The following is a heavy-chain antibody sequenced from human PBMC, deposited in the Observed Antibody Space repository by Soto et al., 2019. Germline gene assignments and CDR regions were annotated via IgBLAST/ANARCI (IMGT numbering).Heavy chain of an antibody. J-gene: IGHJ4*02. CDR3: ARHRTIFGVVIIRGTYFDY. Sequence: EWIGSIYYSGSTYYNPSLKSRVTISVDTSKNQFSLKLSSVTAADTAVYYCARHRTIFGVVIIRGTYFDYWAREPWSPSP. D-gene: IGHD3-3*01. CDR2: IYYSGST. V-gene: IGHV4-39*01.